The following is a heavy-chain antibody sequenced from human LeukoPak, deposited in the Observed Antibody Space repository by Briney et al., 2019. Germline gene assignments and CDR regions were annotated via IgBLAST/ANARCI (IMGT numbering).Heavy chain of an antibody. CDR3: ARAGVSRDTARTNWFDP. CDR2: IIPILGIA. CDR1: GGTFSSYA. V-gene: IGHV1-69*04. D-gene: IGHD5-18*01. Sequence: SVKVSCKASGGTFSSYAISWVRQAPGQGLEWMGRIIPILGIANYAQKFQGRVTITVDKSTSTAYMELSSLRSEDTAVYYCARAGVSRDTARTNWFDPWGQGTLVTVSS. J-gene: IGHJ5*02.